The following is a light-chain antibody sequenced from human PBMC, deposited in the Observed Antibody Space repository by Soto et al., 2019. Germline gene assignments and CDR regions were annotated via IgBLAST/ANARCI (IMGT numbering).Light chain of an antibody. J-gene: IGKJ1*01. Sequence: IVMTQSPATLSVSPGERATLSCRASQSMSSNLAWYQQRPGQAPRLLIYGASTRATGIPARFSGSGSGTDFTLTISCLQSEDFATYYCQQYYSYPRTFGQGTKVDI. V-gene: IGKV3-15*01. CDR3: QQYYSYPRT. CDR1: QSMSSN. CDR2: GAS.